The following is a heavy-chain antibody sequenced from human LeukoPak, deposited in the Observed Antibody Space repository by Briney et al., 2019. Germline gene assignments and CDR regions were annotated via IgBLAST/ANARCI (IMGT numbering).Heavy chain of an antibody. J-gene: IGHJ4*02. CDR1: GFTFSSYA. CDR2: ISGSGGST. D-gene: IGHD3-22*01. V-gene: IGHV3-23*01. CDR3: AKISYDSSGYYYLDY. Sequence: PGGSLRLSCAASGFTFSSYAMSWVRQAPGKGLEWVSAISGSGGSTYYADSVKGRFTISRDNSKNPLYLQMNSLRAEDTAVYYCAKISYDSSGYYYLDYWGQGTLVTVSS.